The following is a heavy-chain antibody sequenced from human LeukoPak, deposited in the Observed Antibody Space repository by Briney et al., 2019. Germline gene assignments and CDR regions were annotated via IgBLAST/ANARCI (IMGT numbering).Heavy chain of an antibody. V-gene: IGHV4-59*03. D-gene: IGHD3-16*01. CDR2: IHYSGST. Sequence: PSETLSLTRAVSGGSISGFYWTWIRQPPGNGLEFIGQIHYSGSTDYNPSLKSRITMSVDTSKNQFFLSLNSVTAADTAVYYCAKFGLYYNMDVWGQGTTVTVSS. J-gene: IGHJ6*02. CDR3: AKFGLYYNMDV. CDR1: GGSISGFY.